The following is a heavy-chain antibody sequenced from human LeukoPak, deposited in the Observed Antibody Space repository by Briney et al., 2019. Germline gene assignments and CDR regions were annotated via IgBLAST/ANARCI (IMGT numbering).Heavy chain of an antibody. J-gene: IGHJ6*02. CDR3: ARMTTVITPDGTDV. D-gene: IGHD4-4*01. CDR2: ISGSGGST. CDR1: GFTFSSYA. V-gene: IGHV3-23*01. Sequence: RPGGSLRLSCAASGFTFSSYAMSWVRQAPGKGLEWVSAISGSGGSTYYADSVKGRFTISRDNSKNTLYLQMNSLRAEDTAVYYCARMTTVITPDGTDVWGQGTTVTVSS.